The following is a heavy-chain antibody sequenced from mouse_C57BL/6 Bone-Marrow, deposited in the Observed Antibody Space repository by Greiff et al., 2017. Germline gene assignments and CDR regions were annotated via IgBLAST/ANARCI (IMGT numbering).Heavy chain of an antibody. CDR2: LYPGDGDT. J-gene: IGHJ4*01. CDR1: GYAFRSYW. D-gene: IGHD1-1*01. CDR3: ARLILRYYAMDY. V-gene: IGHV1-80*01. Sequence: QVQLKQSGAELVKPGASVKISCTASGYAFRSYWMNWVKPRPGKGLEWIGQLYPGDGDTNYNGKFKGKATLTADKASSTAYMQLSSLTSEDSAVYFCARLILRYYAMDYWGQGTSVTVSS.